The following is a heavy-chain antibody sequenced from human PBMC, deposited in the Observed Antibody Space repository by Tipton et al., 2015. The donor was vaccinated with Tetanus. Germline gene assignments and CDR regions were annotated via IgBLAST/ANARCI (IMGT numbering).Heavy chain of an antibody. V-gene: IGHV3-23*01. CDR3: AKNYGDSDYYYYGMDV. Sequence: GSLRLSCAASGFTFSNYAMSWVRQAPGKGLEWVSGITGSGSSTYYADSVKGRLTISRDNSKNTLYLQMSSLGAEDTAVYYCAKNYGDSDYYYYGMDVWGQGTTVTVSS. CDR1: GFTFSNYA. CDR2: ITGSGSST. D-gene: IGHD4-17*01. J-gene: IGHJ6*02.